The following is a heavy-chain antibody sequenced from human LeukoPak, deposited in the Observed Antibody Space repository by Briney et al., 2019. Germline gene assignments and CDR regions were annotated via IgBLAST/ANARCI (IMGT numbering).Heavy chain of an antibody. D-gene: IGHD3-22*01. CDR1: GFTFSSYA. V-gene: IGHV3-7*01. J-gene: IGHJ1*01. Sequence: GGSLRLSCAASGFTFSSYAMNWVRQAPGKGLEWVANIKQDGSEKYYVDSVKGRFTISRDNAKNSLYLQMNSLRAEDTAVYYCARLLNYDSSGTSAEYFQHWGQGTLVTVSS. CDR2: IKQDGSEK. CDR3: ARLLNYDSSGTSAEYFQH.